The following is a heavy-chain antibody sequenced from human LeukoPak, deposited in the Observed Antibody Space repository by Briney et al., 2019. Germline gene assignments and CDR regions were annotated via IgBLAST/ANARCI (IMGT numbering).Heavy chain of an antibody. CDR1: GFTFSRYW. J-gene: IGHJ4*02. CDR2: IKQDGSYL. V-gene: IGHV3-7*01. CDR3: ARGFRVSDS. Sequence: GGSLRLSCAASGFTFSRYWMSWVRQAPGKGLGCVATIKQDGSYLYYVDSVKGRFTISRDNAEHSLYLQMNSLRAEDTAVYYCARGFRVSDSWGQGTLVTVFS.